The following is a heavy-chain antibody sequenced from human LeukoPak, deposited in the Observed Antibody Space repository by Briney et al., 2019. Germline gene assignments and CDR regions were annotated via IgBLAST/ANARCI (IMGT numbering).Heavy chain of an antibody. J-gene: IGHJ6*02. D-gene: IGHD1-26*01. CDR3: ERSLGATRYNLKYYFFYGLDV. CDR1: GGSINTYY. Sequence: SETLSLTCTVSGGSINTYYWSWIRQPPGKGLEWIGYIHYSGTTNYNPCLKSRLTLSVDTSNNQFSQRLGSVTAADTTVYNCERSLGATRYNLKYYFFYGLDVWGQGTTVTVSS. V-gene: IGHV4-59*01. CDR2: IHYSGTT.